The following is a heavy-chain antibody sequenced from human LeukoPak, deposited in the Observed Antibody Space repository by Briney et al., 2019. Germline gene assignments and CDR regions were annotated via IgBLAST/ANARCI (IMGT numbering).Heavy chain of an antibody. Sequence: PGGSLRLSCAASGFTFSYYWMSWVRQAPGKGLEWVANIKQDGSEKYYVDSVKGRFTISRDNAKNSLYLQMNSLRAEDTAVYYCASLRQLVPSPRGYDAFDIWGQGTMVTVSS. J-gene: IGHJ3*02. CDR2: IKQDGSEK. V-gene: IGHV3-7*01. D-gene: IGHD6-13*01. CDR3: ASLRQLVPSPRGYDAFDI. CDR1: GFTFSYYW.